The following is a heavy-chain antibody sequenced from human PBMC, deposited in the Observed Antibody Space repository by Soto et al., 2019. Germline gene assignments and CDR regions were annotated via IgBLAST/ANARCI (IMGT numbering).Heavy chain of an antibody. CDR2: ISGSGGST. Sequence: EVQLLESGGGLVQPGGSLRLSCAASGFTFSSYAMSWVRQAPGKGLEWVSAISGSGGSTYYADSVKGRFTITRDNSRNTLNRQMNSLRAEDTDVYYCAKDRVGQPQLTFDYWGQGTLVTGFS. CDR1: GFTFSSYA. V-gene: IGHV3-23*01. J-gene: IGHJ4*02. CDR3: AKDRVGQPQLTFDY. D-gene: IGHD6-13*01.